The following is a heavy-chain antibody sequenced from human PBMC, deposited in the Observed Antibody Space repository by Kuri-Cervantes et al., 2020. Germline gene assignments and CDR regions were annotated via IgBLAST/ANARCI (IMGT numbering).Heavy chain of an antibody. J-gene: IGHJ6*02. CDR3: AKDMVLVPAALTYYYYYGMDV. D-gene: IGHD2-2*01. CDR1: GFTFSDYY. Sequence: LSLTCAASGFTFSDYYMSWIRQAPGKGLEWVSYISSSGSTIYYADSVKGRFTISRDNSKNTLYLQMNSLRAEDTAVYYCAKDMVLVPAALTYYYYYGMDVWGQGTTVTVSS. CDR2: ISSSGSTI. V-gene: IGHV3-11*01.